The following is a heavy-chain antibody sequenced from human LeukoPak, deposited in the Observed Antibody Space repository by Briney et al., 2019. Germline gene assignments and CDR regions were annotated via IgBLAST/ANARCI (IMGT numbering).Heavy chain of an antibody. CDR2: MNPNSGNT. J-gene: IGHJ4*02. CDR1: GYTFTSYD. D-gene: IGHD6-13*01. V-gene: IGHV1-8*01. CDR3: VREDSSSWYSVDY. Sequence: ASVKVSCKASGYTFTSYDINWVRQATGQGLEWMGWMNPNSGNTGYAQKFQGRVTMTRNTSISTAYMELSSLRSEDTAVYYCVREDSSSWYSVDYWGQGTLVTVSS.